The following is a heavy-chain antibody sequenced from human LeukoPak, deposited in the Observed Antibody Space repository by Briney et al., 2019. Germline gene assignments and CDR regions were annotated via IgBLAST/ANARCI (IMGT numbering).Heavy chain of an antibody. Sequence: SETLSLTCTVSGGSITSGNFYWDWIRQPPGKGLEWLGTIYSGGTTYSNPSFKSRVAISVDTSKNHVSLKLSSVTAADTAVYYCARHGGASNSWFHFDHWGQGTLATVS. CDR1: GGSITSGNFY. J-gene: IGHJ4*02. CDR3: ARHGGASNSWFHFDH. V-gene: IGHV4-39*01. CDR2: IYSGGTT. D-gene: IGHD2-2*01.